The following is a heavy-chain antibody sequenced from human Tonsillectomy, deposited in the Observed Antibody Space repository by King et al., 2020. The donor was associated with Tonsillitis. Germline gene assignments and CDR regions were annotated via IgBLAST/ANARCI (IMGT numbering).Heavy chain of an antibody. CDR3: ARDFRWGSGSYCYFDY. CDR2: INPSGGST. Sequence: QLVQSGAEVKKPGASVKVSCKASGYTFTSYYMHWVRQAPGQGLEWMGIINPSGGSTSYAQKFQGRVTMTRDMSTSTVYMELSSLRSEDTAVYYCARDFRWGSGSYCYFDYWGQGTLVTVSS. CDR1: GYTFTSYY. J-gene: IGHJ4*02. V-gene: IGHV1-46*01. D-gene: IGHD1-26*01.